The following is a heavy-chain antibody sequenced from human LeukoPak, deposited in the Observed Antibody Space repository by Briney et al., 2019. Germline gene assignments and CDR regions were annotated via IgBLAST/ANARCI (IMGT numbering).Heavy chain of an antibody. CDR1: GGTFSSYT. V-gene: IGHV1-69*04. D-gene: IGHD3-3*01. J-gene: IGHJ3*02. Sequence: SVKVSCKASGGTFSSYTISWVRQAPGLGLEWMGRIIPILGIANYAQKFQGRVTITADKSTSTAYMELSSLRSEDTAVYYCARDPPAYYDFWSGYRRSPDAFDIWGQGTMVTVSS. CDR2: IIPILGIA. CDR3: ARDPPAYYDFWSGYRRSPDAFDI.